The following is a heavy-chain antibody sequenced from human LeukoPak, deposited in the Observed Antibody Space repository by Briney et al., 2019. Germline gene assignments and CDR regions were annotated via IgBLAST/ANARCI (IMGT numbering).Heavy chain of an antibody. J-gene: IGHJ3*02. V-gene: IGHV5-51*01. CDR3: GRVDSYEAFDI. CDR1: GYSFTSYW. Sequence: GESLKIFRKGSGYSFTSYWIGWVRQMPGKGLEGMGIIYPGDSDTRYSPSFQGQVTFSADKSVSTAYLQWSSLKASDTAMYYCGRVDSYEAFDIWGQGTMVTVSS. CDR2: IYPGDSDT. D-gene: IGHD5-18*01.